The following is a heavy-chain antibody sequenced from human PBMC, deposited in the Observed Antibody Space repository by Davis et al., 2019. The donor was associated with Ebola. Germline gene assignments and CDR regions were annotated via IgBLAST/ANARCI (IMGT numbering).Heavy chain of an antibody. V-gene: IGHV1-2*02. J-gene: IGHJ2*01. D-gene: IGHD2-2*01. CDR2: INPNSGGT. CDR1: GYTFTGYY. Sequence: ASVKVSCKASGYTFTGYYMHWVRQAPGQGLEWMGWINPNSGGTNYAQKFQGRVTMTRDTSISTAYMELSRLRSDDTAVYYCARDDQLPDHYWYFDLWGRGTLVTVSS. CDR3: ARDDQLPDHYWYFDL.